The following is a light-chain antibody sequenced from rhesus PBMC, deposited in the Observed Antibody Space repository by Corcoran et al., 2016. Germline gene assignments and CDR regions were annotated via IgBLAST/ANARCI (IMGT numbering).Light chain of an antibody. CDR3: MQALQNPFT. Sequence: DIVMTQTPLSLPVTPGEPASISCRSSQSLLHSNGNTYLYWYLQKPGQPPRLLIYRVSNRFSGVPDRCSGGGSGTEFTLKISRVEAGDVGVYYCMQALQNPFTFGPGTKLDIK. J-gene: IGKJ3*01. V-gene: IGKV2-73*01. CDR2: RVS. CDR1: QSLLHSNGNTY.